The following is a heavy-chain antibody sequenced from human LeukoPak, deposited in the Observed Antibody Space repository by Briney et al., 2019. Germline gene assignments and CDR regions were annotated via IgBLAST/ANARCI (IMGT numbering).Heavy chain of an antibody. J-gene: IGHJ4*02. Sequence: SVKVSCKASGGTFSSYAISWVRQAPGQGLEWVGGIIPIFGTANYAQKFQGRVTITADESTSTAYMELSSLRSEDTAVYYCWGGGWKKPFDYWGQGTLVTVSS. CDR3: WGGGWKKPFDY. D-gene: IGHD2-21*01. CDR2: IIPIFGTA. V-gene: IGHV1-69*13. CDR1: GGTFSSYA.